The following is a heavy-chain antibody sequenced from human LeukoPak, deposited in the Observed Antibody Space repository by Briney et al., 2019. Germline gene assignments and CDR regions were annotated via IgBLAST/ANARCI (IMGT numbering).Heavy chain of an antibody. Sequence: PGGSLRLSCATSGFTFSAYSMSWVRQAPGKGLAWVANIIEGGDVKYYADSVKGRFTISRDNTKNSLYLQMTSLRADDTAVYYCARVGKNGWDFDHWGQGILVTVSS. CDR2: IIEGGDVK. D-gene: IGHD6-19*01. V-gene: IGHV3-7*01. J-gene: IGHJ4*02. CDR3: ARVGKNGWDFDH. CDR1: GFTFSAYS.